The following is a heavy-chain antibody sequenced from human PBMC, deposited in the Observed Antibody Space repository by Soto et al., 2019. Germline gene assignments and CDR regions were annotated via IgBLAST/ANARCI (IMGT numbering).Heavy chain of an antibody. J-gene: IGHJ4*02. CDR1: GFTFSSYA. CDR3: ARASGRIRENTAMDFDY. V-gene: IGHV3-30-3*01. CDR2: ISYDGSNK. D-gene: IGHD5-18*01. Sequence: QVQLVESGGGVVQPGRSLRLSCAASGFTFSSYAMHWVRQAPGKGLEWVAVISYDGSNKYYADSVKGRFTISRDNSKNTLYLQMNSLRAEDTAVYYCARASGRIRENTAMDFDYWGQGTLVTVSS.